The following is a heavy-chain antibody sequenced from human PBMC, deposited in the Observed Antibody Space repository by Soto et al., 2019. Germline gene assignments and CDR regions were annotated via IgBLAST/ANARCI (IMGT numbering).Heavy chain of an antibody. CDR2: ISGSGGST. CDR1: GFTFSSYA. CDR3: AKDTMVRGVIGFYYGMDV. V-gene: IGHV3-23*01. J-gene: IGHJ6*02. D-gene: IGHD3-10*01. Sequence: EAQLLESGGGLVQPGGSLRLSCAASGFTFSSYAMSWVRQAPGKGLEWVSAISGSGGSTYYADSVKGRFTTSRDNSKNTLYLQMNSLRAEDTAVYYCAKDTMVRGVIGFYYGMDVWGQGTTVTVSS.